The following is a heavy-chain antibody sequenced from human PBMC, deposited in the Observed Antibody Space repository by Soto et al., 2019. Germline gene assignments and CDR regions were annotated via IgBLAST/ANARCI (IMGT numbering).Heavy chain of an antibody. Sequence: GGSLRLSCAASGFTFSNAWMNWVRQAPGKGLEWVGRIKSKTDGGTTDYAAPVKGRFTISRDDSKNTLYLQMSTLRAEDTAVYYCARDPYSSGWLDYWGQGT. CDR2: IKSKTDGGTT. V-gene: IGHV3-15*07. J-gene: IGHJ4*02. CDR3: ARDPYSSGWLDY. D-gene: IGHD6-19*01. CDR1: GFTFSNAW.